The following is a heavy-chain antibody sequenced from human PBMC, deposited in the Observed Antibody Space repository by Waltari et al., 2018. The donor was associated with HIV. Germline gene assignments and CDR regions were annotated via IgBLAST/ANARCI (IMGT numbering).Heavy chain of an antibody. V-gene: IGHV4-38-2*02. CDR2: ISHSGTT. CDR1: DYSITSGYY. Sequence: QVQLQESGPGLVKPSETLSLTCSVSDYSITSGYYWGWIRQSPGRGLEWIGSISHSGTTVYSPSLKSRITLFRNTSENQFFLKLTSATAADTAVYYCASTYYDLLEGWYFDFWGQGRLVTVSS. CDR3: ASTYYDLLEGWYFDF. D-gene: IGHD3-3*01. J-gene: IGHJ4*02.